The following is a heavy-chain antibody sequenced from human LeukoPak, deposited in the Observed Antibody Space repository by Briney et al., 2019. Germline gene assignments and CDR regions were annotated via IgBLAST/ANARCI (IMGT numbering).Heavy chain of an antibody. CDR3: ARPSRWLQYLYFDY. Sequence: GGSLRLSCAASGYTFTSYAMHWVRQAPGQRLEWMGWINAGNGNIKYSQKFQGRVTITRDTSASTAYMELSSLRSEDTAVYYCARPSRWLQYLYFDYWGQGTLVTVSS. D-gene: IGHD5-24*01. V-gene: IGHV1-3*01. CDR2: INAGNGNI. J-gene: IGHJ4*02. CDR1: GYTFTSYA.